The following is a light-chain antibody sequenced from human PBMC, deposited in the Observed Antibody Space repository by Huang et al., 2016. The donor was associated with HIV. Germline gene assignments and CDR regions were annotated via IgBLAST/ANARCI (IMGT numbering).Light chain of an antibody. CDR1: QDITND. V-gene: IGKV1-6*02. Sequence: AIQLTQSPSSLSASVGDRVTITCRASQDITNDLGWYQQKPGKAPTLLISAASTLRGGVPSRFSGSGSGTDFTLTIISLQPEDFATYFCLQDFTYPRTFGQGTRVEI. J-gene: IGKJ1*01. CDR3: LQDFTYPRT. CDR2: AAS.